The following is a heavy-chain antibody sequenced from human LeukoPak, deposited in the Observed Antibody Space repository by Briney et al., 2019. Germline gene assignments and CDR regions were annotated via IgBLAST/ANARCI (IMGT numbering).Heavy chain of an antibody. J-gene: IGHJ3*02. V-gene: IGHV4-39*01. CDR1: GGSINSSDYY. CDR3: ARPTVTALDAFDI. D-gene: IGHD4-17*01. CDR2: IYYSGST. Sequence: SETLSLTCTVSGGSINSSDYYWGWIRQPPGKGLEWIGSIYYSGSTYYNPSLKSRVTISVDTSKNQFSLKLSSVTAADTAVYYCARPTVTALDAFDIWGQGTMVTVSS.